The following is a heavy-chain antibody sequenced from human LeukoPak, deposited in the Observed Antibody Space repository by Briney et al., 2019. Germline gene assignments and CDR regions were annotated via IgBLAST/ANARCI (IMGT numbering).Heavy chain of an antibody. CDR2: ISGSGGST. D-gene: IGHD3-10*01. CDR3: AKVKWFGELLSHFDY. Sequence: GGSLRLSCAASGFTFSSYAMSWVRQAPGKGLEWVSAISGSGGSTYYADSVKGRFTISRDNSKNTLYLQVNSLRAEGTAVYYCAKVKWFGELLSHFDYWGQGTLVTVSS. CDR1: GFTFSSYA. V-gene: IGHV3-23*01. J-gene: IGHJ4*02.